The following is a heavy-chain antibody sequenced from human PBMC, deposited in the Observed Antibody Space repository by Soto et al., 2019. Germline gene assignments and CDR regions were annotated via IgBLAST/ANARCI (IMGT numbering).Heavy chain of an antibody. Sequence: PGGSLRLSCAASGFTFSSYAMAWVRQAPGKGLEWVSAISGSGGSTHYADSVKGRFTISRDNSKNTLYMQMNSLRAEDTAVYYCAKDVTFGGTYPLLWGQGTLVTVSS. CDR3: AKDVTFGGTYPLL. CDR2: ISGSGGST. D-gene: IGHD3-16*01. J-gene: IGHJ4*02. V-gene: IGHV3-23*01. CDR1: GFTFSSYA.